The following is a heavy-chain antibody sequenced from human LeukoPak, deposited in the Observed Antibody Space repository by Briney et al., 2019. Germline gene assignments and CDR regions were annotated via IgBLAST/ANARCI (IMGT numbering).Heavy chain of an antibody. J-gene: IGHJ5*02. V-gene: IGHV4-34*01. CDR1: GGSFSGYY. CDR3: ARETDYYGSGSYYKGYNWFDP. CDR2: INHSGST. Sequence: SETLSLTCAVYGGSFSGYYWSWIRQPPGKGLEWIGEINHSGSTNYNPSLKSRVTMSVDTSKNQFSLKLSSVTAADTAVYYCARETDYYGSGSYYKGYNWFDPWGQGTLVTVSS. D-gene: IGHD3-10*01.